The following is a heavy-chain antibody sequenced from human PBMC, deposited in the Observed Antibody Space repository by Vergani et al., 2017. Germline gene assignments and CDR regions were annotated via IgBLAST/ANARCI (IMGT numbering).Heavy chain of an antibody. D-gene: IGHD3-22*01. CDR1: GYTFTSYY. CDR3: AREADYYDSSGYYGGFNWFDP. J-gene: IGHJ5*02. Sequence: QVQLVQSGAEVKKPGASVKVSCKASGYTFTSYYMHWVRQAPGQGLEWMGIINPSGGSTSYAQKLQGRVTMTRDTSTSTVYMELSSLRSEDTAVYYCAREADYYDSSGYYGGFNWFDPWGQGTLVTVSS. V-gene: IGHV1-46*01. CDR2: INPSGGST.